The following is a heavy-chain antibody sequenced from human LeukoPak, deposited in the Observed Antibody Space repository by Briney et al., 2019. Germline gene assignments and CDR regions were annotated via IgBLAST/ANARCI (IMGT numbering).Heavy chain of an antibody. Sequence: ASVKVSCKASGYTFTDYYMHWVRLAPGQGLEWMGWINPNSGGTNYAQKFQGRVTMTRDTSISTAYMELTRLTSDDTAVYYCATVVAVADYFDYWGQGTLVTVSS. CDR1: GYTFTDYY. D-gene: IGHD6-19*01. J-gene: IGHJ4*02. CDR3: ATVVAVADYFDY. V-gene: IGHV1-2*02. CDR2: INPNSGGT.